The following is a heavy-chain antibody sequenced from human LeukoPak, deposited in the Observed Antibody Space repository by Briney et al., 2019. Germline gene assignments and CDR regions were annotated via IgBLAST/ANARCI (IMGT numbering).Heavy chain of an antibody. D-gene: IGHD1-1*01. V-gene: IGHV4-59*01. Sequence: SETLSLTCTVSGGSISGYYWNWIRQHPGKGLEWIGYIYYTGSTDYSPSLQSRVTISLDTSMNLFSPRLTSVTAVDTAVYYCARSQNWYFDSWGQGTLVSVSS. CDR3: ARSQNWYFDS. CDR1: GGSISGYY. CDR2: IYYTGST. J-gene: IGHJ4*02.